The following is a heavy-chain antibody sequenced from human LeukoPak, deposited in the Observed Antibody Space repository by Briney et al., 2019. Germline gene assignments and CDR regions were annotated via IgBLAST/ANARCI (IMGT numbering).Heavy chain of an antibody. J-gene: IGHJ4*02. CDR2: IYTSGST. Sequence: GGSLRLPCAASGFTVSSNYMSWVRQAPGKGLEWVSVIYTSGSTYYTDSVKGRFTISRDNSKNTLYLQMNSLRPEDTAMYYCARDLAAMAPGGYWGQGTLVTVSS. V-gene: IGHV3-53*01. CDR1: GFTVSSNY. CDR3: ARDLAAMAPGGY. D-gene: IGHD5-18*01.